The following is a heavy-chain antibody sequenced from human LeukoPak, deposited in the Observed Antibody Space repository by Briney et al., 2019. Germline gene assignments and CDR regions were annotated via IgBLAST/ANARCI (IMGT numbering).Heavy chain of an antibody. CDR2: ISGSGGST. V-gene: IGHV3-23*01. CDR3: AKNDRVGYGYYGYFDY. Sequence: GGSLRLSCAASGFTFSSYAMSWVRQAPGKGLEWVSAISGSGGSTYYADSVKGRFTISRDNSKNTLYLQMNSLRAEDTAVYYCAKNDRVGYGYYGYFDYWGQGTLVTVSS. J-gene: IGHJ4*02. CDR1: GFTFSSYA. D-gene: IGHD4-17*01.